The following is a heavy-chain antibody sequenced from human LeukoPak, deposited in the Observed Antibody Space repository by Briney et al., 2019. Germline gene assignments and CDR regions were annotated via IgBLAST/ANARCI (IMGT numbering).Heavy chain of an antibody. CDR2: ISTSGDST. CDR1: GFTFSNYG. Sequence: GGSLRLSCAVSGFTFSNYGMSWVRQAPGKGLEWVSVISTSGDSTYYADSVKGRFTISRDNSKNTLYLQMNGLRAEDTAIYYCAKDDGNNAKLLLDYWGQGTLVTVSS. CDR3: AKDDGNNAKLLLDY. D-gene: IGHD2/OR15-2a*01. J-gene: IGHJ4*02. V-gene: IGHV3-23*01.